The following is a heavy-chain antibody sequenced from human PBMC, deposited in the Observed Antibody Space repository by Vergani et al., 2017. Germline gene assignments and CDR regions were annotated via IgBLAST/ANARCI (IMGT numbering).Heavy chain of an antibody. Sequence: EVELVQSGPEMRKPGESLKISCKGYEYSFGNYWLGWVRQRPGKGLEWMGIIYPADSDTRYSPSFQGQVTISADKSISTAFLQWDSLKASDTALYYCARHTTYTDSWGQGTLVTVSS. D-gene: IGHD1-1*01. J-gene: IGHJ4*02. CDR3: ARHTTYTDS. CDR1: EYSFGNYW. V-gene: IGHV5-51*01. CDR2: IYPADSDT.